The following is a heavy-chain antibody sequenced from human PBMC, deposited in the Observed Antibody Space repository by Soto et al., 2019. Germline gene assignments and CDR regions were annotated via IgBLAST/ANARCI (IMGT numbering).Heavy chain of an antibody. CDR3: AKVSSAWYAGFFDL. CDR2: LSDSGGSI. V-gene: IGHV3-23*01. Sequence: GGSLRLSCTASGFTFNRHAMTWVRQAPGKGLEWVSGLSDSGGSIYYADSVKGQFTISRDNSMNTLYLQMNTLRAEDTAVYYCAKVSSAWYAGFFDLWGQGTLVTVSS. D-gene: IGHD2-8*01. J-gene: IGHJ4*02. CDR1: GFTFNRHA.